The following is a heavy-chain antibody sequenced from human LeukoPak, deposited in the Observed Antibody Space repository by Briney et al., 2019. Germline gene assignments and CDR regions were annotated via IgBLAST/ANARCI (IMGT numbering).Heavy chain of an antibody. CDR2: INPNSGGT. J-gene: IGHJ4*02. Sequence: ASVKVSCKASGYTFTGYYMHWVRQAPGQGPEWMGWINPNSGGTNYAQKFQGRVTMTRDTSISTAYMELSRLRSDDTAVYYCARAGDYGDYRFDYWGQGTLVTVSS. D-gene: IGHD4-17*01. CDR1: GYTFTGYY. CDR3: ARAGDYGDYRFDY. V-gene: IGHV1-2*02.